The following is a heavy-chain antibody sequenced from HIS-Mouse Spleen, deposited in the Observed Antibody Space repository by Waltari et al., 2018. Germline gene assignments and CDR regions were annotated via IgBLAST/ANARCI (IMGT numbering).Heavy chain of an antibody. CDR1: GYTFTGYY. V-gene: IGHV1-2*02. D-gene: IGHD3-22*01. J-gene: IGHJ4*02. CDR3: ARDQYYYDSSVNFDY. Sequence: QVQLAQSGAEVKKPGASVKVSCKASGYTFTGYYMHWVRQAPGQGLEWMGGTNPKSGGQNIGQKFQGRVTMTRETSISTAYMELGRLRSDDTAVYYWARDQYYYDSSVNFDYWGQGTLVTGSS. CDR2: TNPKSGGQ.